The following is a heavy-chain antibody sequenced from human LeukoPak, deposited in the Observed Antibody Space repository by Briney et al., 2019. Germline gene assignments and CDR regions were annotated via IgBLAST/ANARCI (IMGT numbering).Heavy chain of an antibody. D-gene: IGHD5-24*01. CDR3: AKEEVDGYNYYFDY. J-gene: IGHJ4*02. Sequence: GRSLRLSCAASGFTFSSYGMHWVRQAPGKGLEWVAVISYDGSNKYYADSVKGRFTISRDNSKNTLYLQMNSLRAEDTAVYYCAKEEVDGYNYYFDYWGQGTLVTVSS. V-gene: IGHV3-30*18. CDR1: GFTFSSYG. CDR2: ISYDGSNK.